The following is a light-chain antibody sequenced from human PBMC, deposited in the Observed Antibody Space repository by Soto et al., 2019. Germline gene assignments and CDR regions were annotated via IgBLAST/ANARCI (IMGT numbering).Light chain of an antibody. Sequence: DIQMTQSPSSLSASVGDRVTVTCRASQRISNSLNWYQQKPGQAPKLLIYTASSLHSGVPSRFSGSGSGTEFTLTISKLQPEDFATYFCQQSYSAHLSFRAATQVDIX. J-gene: IGKJ4*01. V-gene: IGKV1-39*01. CDR2: TAS. CDR3: QQSYSAHLS. CDR1: QRISNS.